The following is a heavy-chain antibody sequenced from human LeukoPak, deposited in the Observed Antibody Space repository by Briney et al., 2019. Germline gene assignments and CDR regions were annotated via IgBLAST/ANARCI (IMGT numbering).Heavy chain of an antibody. CDR2: ISSSSSYI. Sequence: GGSLRLSCAASGFTFSSYEMNWVRQAPGKGLEWVSSISSSSSYIYYADSVKGRFTISRDNAKNSLYLQMNSLRAEDTAVYYCARDYNYDSSGSGPDDAFDIWGQGTMVTVSS. J-gene: IGHJ3*02. V-gene: IGHV3-21*01. CDR3: ARDYNYDSSGSGPDDAFDI. CDR1: GFTFSSYE. D-gene: IGHD3-22*01.